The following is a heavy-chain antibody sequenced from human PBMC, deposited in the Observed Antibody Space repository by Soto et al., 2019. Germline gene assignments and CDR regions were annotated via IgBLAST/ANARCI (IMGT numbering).Heavy chain of an antibody. Sequence: QVQLVQSGAEVKKPGSSVKVSCKASGGTFSSYAISWVRQAPGQGLEWMGGIIPIFGTANYAQKFQGRVTITTKESARTAYMDLSSLRSEDTAVYYCARVDVVVLSATQFAYWYFDLWGRGTLVTVSS. CDR2: IIPIFGTA. CDR1: GGTFSSYA. J-gene: IGHJ2*01. V-gene: IGHV1-69*01. D-gene: IGHD2-15*01. CDR3: ARVDVVVLSATQFAYWYFDL.